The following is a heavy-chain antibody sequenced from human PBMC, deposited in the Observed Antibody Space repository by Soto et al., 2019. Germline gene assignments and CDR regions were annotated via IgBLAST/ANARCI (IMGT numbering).Heavy chain of an antibody. CDR2: IYNDGNT. CDR1: GFPVSTNH. Sequence: EVQLVESGGGLTQPGGSLRLSCAVSGFPVSTNHVTWVRQATGKGLQWVSAIYNDGNTYYADSVKGRFTISRDNSMNPVFLQLTSLGAEDTAVYYCAGYGGNSVCGQGTLVTVSS. CDR3: AGYGGNSV. J-gene: IGHJ4*02. V-gene: IGHV3-53*01. D-gene: IGHD4-17*01.